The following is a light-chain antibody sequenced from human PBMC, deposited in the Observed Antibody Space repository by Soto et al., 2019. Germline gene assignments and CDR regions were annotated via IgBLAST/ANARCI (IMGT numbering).Light chain of an antibody. V-gene: IGLV2-11*01. J-gene: IGLJ2*01. CDR2: DVS. CDR1: SSDVGGYNY. CDR3: SSYAGSNNVV. Sequence: QSVLTQPRSVSGSPGQSVTISCTGTSSDVGGYNYVSWYQQHPGKAPKLMIYDVSKRPSGVPDRFSGSKSGNTASLTISGLQAEDEADYYCSSYAGSNNVVFAGGTQLTVL.